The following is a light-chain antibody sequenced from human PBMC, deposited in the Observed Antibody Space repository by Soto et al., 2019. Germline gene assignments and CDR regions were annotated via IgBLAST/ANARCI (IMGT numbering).Light chain of an antibody. Sequence: QSALTQPASVSGSPGQSITISCTGTSSDVGGYNYVSWYQQHPGKAPKLMIYEVSNRPSGVSNRFSGSKSGNTASLTISGLQAEDEADYYCSSYTSSSTSLVFGGGTKVNVL. J-gene: IGLJ2*01. V-gene: IGLV2-14*01. CDR3: SSYTSSSTSLV. CDR1: SSDVGGYNY. CDR2: EVS.